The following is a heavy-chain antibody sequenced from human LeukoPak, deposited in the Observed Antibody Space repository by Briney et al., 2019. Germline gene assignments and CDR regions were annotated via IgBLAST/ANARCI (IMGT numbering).Heavy chain of an antibody. CDR2: INPNSGGT. CDR1: GYTFTDYF. CDR3: ARDGGLTTVTPRYYFDY. V-gene: IGHV1-2*02. J-gene: IGHJ4*02. D-gene: IGHD4-17*01. Sequence: GASVKVSCKASGYTFTDYFLHWVRQAPGQGLEWMGWINPNSGGTNYAQKFQGRVTMTRDTSISTAYMELSRLRSDDTAVYYCARDGGLTTVTPRYYFDYWGQGTLVTVSS.